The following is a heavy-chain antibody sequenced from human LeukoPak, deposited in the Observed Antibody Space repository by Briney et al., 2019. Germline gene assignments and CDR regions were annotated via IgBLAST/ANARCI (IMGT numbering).Heavy chain of an antibody. CDR2: INHSGST. D-gene: IGHD5-18*01. J-gene: IGHJ4*02. CDR1: GGSFSGYY. V-gene: IGHV4-34*01. CDR3: AKNSYSIFDY. Sequence: SETLSLTCAVYGGSFSGYYWSWIRQSPGKGLEWIGEINHSGSTNYNPSLKSRVTISVDTSKNQFSLKLSSVTAADTAVYYCAKNSYSIFDYWGQGTLVTVSS.